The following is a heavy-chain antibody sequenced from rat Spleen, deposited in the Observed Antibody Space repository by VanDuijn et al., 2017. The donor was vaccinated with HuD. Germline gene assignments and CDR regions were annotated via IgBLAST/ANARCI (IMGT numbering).Heavy chain of an antibody. CDR1: GFSLTSNG. D-gene: IGHD1-9*01. CDR3: TRDSTYYGSRWFAY. J-gene: IGHJ3*01. V-gene: IGHV2S12*01. Sequence: QVQLMESGPGLVQPSQTLSLTCTVSGFSLTSNGVSWVRQPPGKGLEWIAAISSGGSTYYNSALKSRLSISRDTSKSQVFLKMNSLQTEETAIYFCTRDSTYYGSRWFAYWGQGTLVTVSS. CDR2: ISSGGST.